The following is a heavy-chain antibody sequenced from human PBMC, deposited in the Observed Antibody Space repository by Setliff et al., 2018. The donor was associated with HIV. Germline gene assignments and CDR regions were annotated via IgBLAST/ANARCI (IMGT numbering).Heavy chain of an antibody. CDR3: ARTVDYKGLDT. CDR2: ISSSSITT. CDR1: GFTFHTYT. D-gene: IGHD4-4*01. V-gene: IGHV3-48*01. Sequence: GESLKISCAASGFTFHTYTINWVRQAPGKGLEWVSYISSSSITTYYADSAKGRFIVSRDNAKSTLFLQMNSLRAEDTAMYYCARTVDYKGLDTWGQGTMVTVSS. J-gene: IGHJ3*02.